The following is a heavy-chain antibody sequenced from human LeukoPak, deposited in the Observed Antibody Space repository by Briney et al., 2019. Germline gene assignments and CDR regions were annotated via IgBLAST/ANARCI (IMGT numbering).Heavy chain of an antibody. CDR1: GFTVSSNY. CDR3: ASLGVSGSYALYSFDC. Sequence: GGSLRLSCAASGFTVSSNYMSWVRQAPGKGLEWVSVIYSGGSTYYADSVKGRFTIPRDNAKNSLYLQMNSLRVEDTAVYYCASLGVSGSYALYSFDCWGQGTLVTVSS. CDR2: IYSGGST. D-gene: IGHD1-26*01. J-gene: IGHJ4*02. V-gene: IGHV3-53*01.